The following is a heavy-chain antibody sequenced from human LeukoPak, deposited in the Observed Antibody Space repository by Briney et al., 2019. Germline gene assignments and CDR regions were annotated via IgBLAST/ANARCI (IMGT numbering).Heavy chain of an antibody. D-gene: IGHD2-15*01. CDR3: ARALGYPADYFGY. V-gene: IGHV4-4*07. Sequence: SETLSLTCTVSGASISAYFWSWIRQPAGKGLEWIGHFYTSGTTNYNPSLKSRVTMSVDTSKNQFSLKLTSVTAADTAVYYCARALGYPADYFGYWGQGTLVTVSS. CDR1: GASISAYF. CDR2: FYTSGTT. J-gene: IGHJ4*02.